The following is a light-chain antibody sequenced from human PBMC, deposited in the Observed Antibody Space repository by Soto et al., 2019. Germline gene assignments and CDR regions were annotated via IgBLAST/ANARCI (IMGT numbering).Light chain of an antibody. CDR1: QNIRNW. V-gene: IGKV1-5*01. CDR3: QRYNSYST. CDR2: DAS. Sequence: DIQMTQSPSTLSASVGDSVTITCRASQNIRNWLAWYQQKPGKAPNPLIYDASRLKSGGPARFSVSGSGTEFTLTISCLQPDDFTTYYCQRYNSYSTFVQGTRLEIK. J-gene: IGKJ5*01.